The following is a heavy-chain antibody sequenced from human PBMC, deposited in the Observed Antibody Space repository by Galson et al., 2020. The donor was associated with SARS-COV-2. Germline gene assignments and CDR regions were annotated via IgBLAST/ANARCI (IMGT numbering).Heavy chain of an antibody. Sequence: SLKISCAASGFTFSTYGMHWVRQAPGKGLEWVAVISSDGSNEYYADSVKGRFTTSRDNSKNTLYLQMNSLRAEDTAVYYCAKDRIVSGSYLGIDYWGQGTLVTVSS. CDR3: AKDRIVSGSYLGIDY. CDR2: ISSDGSNE. J-gene: IGHJ4*02. CDR1: GFTFSTYG. D-gene: IGHD3-10*01. V-gene: IGHV3-30*18.